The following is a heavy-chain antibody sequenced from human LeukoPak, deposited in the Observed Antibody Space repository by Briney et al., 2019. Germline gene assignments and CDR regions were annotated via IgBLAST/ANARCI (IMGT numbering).Heavy chain of an antibody. CDR3: ARADYGDYVTGAFDI. Sequence: ASVKVSCKASGYTFISYYMHWVRQAPGQGLEWMGIINPSGGSTSYAQKFQGRVTMTRDTSTSTVYMELSSLRSEDTAVYYCARADYGDYVTGAFDILGQGTMVTVSS. J-gene: IGHJ3*02. V-gene: IGHV1-46*01. CDR1: GYTFISYY. CDR2: INPSGGST. D-gene: IGHD4-17*01.